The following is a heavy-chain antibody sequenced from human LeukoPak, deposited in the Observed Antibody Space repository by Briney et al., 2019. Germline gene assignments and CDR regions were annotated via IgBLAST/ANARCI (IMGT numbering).Heavy chain of an antibody. D-gene: IGHD1-26*01. CDR1: DYSISSGYF. Sequence: SETLSLTCVASDYSISSGYFWGWIRRPPGQGLEWIGSISHSGTTYYNPPFKSRVTISLDTSKNQFSLKLKSVTAADTAFYYCEREGDILGATIDSWGQGTLVTVSS. J-gene: IGHJ4*02. V-gene: IGHV4-38-2*02. CDR2: ISHSGTT. CDR3: EREGDILGATIDS.